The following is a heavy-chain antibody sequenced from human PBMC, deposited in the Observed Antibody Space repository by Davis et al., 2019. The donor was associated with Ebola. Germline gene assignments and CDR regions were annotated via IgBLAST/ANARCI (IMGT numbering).Heavy chain of an antibody. CDR3: AKIPPGYCTSGSCPLDY. J-gene: IGHJ4*02. CDR2: ISSSGGDR. V-gene: IGHV3-23*01. Sequence: LKISCAASGVNFNIYAMSWVRQAPGKRLEWVSTISSSGGDRYYADSVKGRFTISRDNSKKTLYLQVNSLRAEDTATYYCAKIPPGYCTSGSCPLDYWGQGTQVTVSS. D-gene: IGHD2-8*01. CDR1: GVNFNIYA.